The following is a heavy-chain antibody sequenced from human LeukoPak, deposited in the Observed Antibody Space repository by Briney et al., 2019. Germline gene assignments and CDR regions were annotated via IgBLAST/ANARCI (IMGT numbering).Heavy chain of an antibody. CDR3: ARLGLQQLVPYFDY. D-gene: IGHD6-13*01. J-gene: IGHJ4*02. CDR2: IYPGDSDT. Sequence: KVSCKASGYTFTGYWIGWVRQMPGKGLEWMGIIYPGDSDTRYSPSFQGQVTISADKSISTAYLQWSSLKASDTAMYYCARLGLQQLVPYFDYWGQGTLVTVSS. CDR1: GYTFTGYW. V-gene: IGHV5-51*01.